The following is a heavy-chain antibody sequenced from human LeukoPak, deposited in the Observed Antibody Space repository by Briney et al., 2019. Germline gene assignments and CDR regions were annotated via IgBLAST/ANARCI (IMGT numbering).Heavy chain of an antibody. Sequence: GGSLRLSCAASGFTFSSYWMSWVRQAPGKGLEWVANIKQDGSEKYYVDSVKSRFTISRDNAKNSLYLQMNSLRAEDTAVYYCARDRNYYDSSGYRNWFDPWGQGTLVTVSS. D-gene: IGHD3-22*01. V-gene: IGHV3-7*01. CDR2: IKQDGSEK. CDR1: GFTFSSYW. CDR3: ARDRNYYDSSGYRNWFDP. J-gene: IGHJ5*02.